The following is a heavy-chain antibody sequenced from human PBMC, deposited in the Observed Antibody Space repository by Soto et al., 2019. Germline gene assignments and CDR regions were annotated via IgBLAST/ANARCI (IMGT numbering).Heavy chain of an antibody. J-gene: IGHJ4*02. CDR1: GFTFTSSA. CDR2: IAVGSGNT. CDR3: AAGTYYDFWSGYPKDFDY. V-gene: IGHV1-58*01. D-gene: IGHD3-3*01. Sequence: QMQLVQSGPEVKKPGTSVKVSCKASGFTFTSSAVQWVRQARGQRLEWIGWIAVGSGNTNYAQKFQERVTITRDMSTKKGNMEVGSLRSEGTGVYLFAAGTYYDFWSGYPKDFDYWGQGTLVTVSS.